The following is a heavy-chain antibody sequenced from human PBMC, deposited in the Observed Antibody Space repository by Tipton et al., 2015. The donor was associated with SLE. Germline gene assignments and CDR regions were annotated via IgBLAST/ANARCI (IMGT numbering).Heavy chain of an antibody. D-gene: IGHD2-15*01. J-gene: IGHJ6*03. Sequence: LRLSCTVSGGSISSGGYYWTWIRQHPGKGLEWIGYIYYSGSTFYNPSLKSRLTLSLDTSEKQFSLKSSSVTAADTAVYYCARGSRDSIYYYYYMDVWGKGTTVTVSS. CDR2: IYYSGST. V-gene: IGHV4-31*03. CDR3: ARGSRDSIYYYYYMDV. CDR1: GGSISSGGYY.